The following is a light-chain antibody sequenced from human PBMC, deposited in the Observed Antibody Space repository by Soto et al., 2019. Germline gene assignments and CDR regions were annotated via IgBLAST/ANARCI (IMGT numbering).Light chain of an antibody. V-gene: IGLV2-8*01. CDR2: EVS. Sequence: QSALTQPPSASGSPGQSVTISCTGTSSDVGGYNYVSWYQQHPGKAPKLIIYEVSKRPSGVPDRFSGSKSGNTASLTVSGLQAEDEADYYCISYALTAYVFGPGTKVTVL. CDR3: ISYALTAYV. J-gene: IGLJ1*01. CDR1: SSDVGGYNY.